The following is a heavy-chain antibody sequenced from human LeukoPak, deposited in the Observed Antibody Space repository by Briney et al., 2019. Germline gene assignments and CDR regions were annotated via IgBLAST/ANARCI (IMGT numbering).Heavy chain of an antibody. Sequence: LSLTCTVSGGSISSGDYYWSWVRQAPGKGLEWVSAISGSGGSTYYADSVKGRFTISRDNSKNTLYLQMNSLRAEDTAVYYCAKYKGQYGDYAVFDYWGQGTLVTVSS. D-gene: IGHD4-17*01. V-gene: IGHV3-23*01. CDR1: GGSISSGDYY. CDR2: ISGSGGST. J-gene: IGHJ4*02. CDR3: AKYKGQYGDYAVFDY.